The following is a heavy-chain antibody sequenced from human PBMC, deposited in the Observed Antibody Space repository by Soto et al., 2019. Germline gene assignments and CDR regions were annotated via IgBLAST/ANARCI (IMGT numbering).Heavy chain of an antibody. Sequence: QVQLQESGPGLVKPSQTLSLTCTVSGGSISSGDYYWSWIRQPPGKGLEWIGYIYYSGSTYYNPSLKSRVTISVDTSKNQFSLKLSSVTAADTAVYYCASRIVLVPAAMRYADYYYGMDVWGQGTTVTVSS. J-gene: IGHJ6*02. CDR2: IYYSGST. CDR3: ASRIVLVPAAMRYADYYYGMDV. D-gene: IGHD2-2*01. V-gene: IGHV4-30-4*01. CDR1: GGSISSGDYY.